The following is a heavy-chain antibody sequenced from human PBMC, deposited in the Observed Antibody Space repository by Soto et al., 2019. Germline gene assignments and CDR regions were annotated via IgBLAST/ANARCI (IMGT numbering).Heavy chain of an antibody. D-gene: IGHD2-15*01. J-gene: IGHJ4*02. CDR1: GDSISSYY. Sequence: SETLSLTCTVSGDSISSYYWTWIRQPPGKGLEYIGYIYYSGRTYYNPSLKSRVTISVDTSKNQFSLKLSSVTAADTAVYYCARGHLGITTTGTWYDFDYWGQGTLVTSPQ. CDR2: IYYSGRT. CDR3: ARGHLGITTTGTWYDFDY. V-gene: IGHV4-59*01.